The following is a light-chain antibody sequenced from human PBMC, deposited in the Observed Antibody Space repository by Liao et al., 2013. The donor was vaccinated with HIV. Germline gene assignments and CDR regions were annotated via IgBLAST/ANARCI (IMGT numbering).Light chain of an antibody. V-gene: IGLV3-21*01. CDR2: YDS. J-gene: IGLJ2*01. CDR1: NIGSKS. Sequence: SYELTQPPSVSVAPGKTANITCGGNNIGSKSVHWYQQKPGQAPVLVIYYDSDRPSGIPERFSGSNSGNTATLTISRVEAGDEADYYCQAWDSSTLFGGGTKLTVL. CDR3: QAWDSSTL.